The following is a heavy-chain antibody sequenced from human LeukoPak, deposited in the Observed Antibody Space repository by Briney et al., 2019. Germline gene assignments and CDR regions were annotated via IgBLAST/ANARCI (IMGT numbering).Heavy chain of an antibody. V-gene: IGHV1-18*01. D-gene: IGHD2-2*01. Sequence: ASVKVSCKASGYAFTSYGISWVRQAPGQGLEWMGWISAYNGNTNYAQKLQGRVTMTTDISTSTAYMELRSLRSDDTAVYYCARFIVVPAARGFDYWGQGTLVTVSS. CDR1: GYAFTSYG. CDR2: ISAYNGNT. J-gene: IGHJ4*02. CDR3: ARFIVVPAARGFDY.